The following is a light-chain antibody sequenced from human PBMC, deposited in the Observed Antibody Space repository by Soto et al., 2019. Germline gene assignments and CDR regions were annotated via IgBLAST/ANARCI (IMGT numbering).Light chain of an antibody. CDR3: QQLNSYPIT. Sequence: DVQMTQSPSSLSALVGDRVTITCRASQSVSRYLNWYQHKPGKAPKLLINAASNLRSGVPSRFSGSGSGTDFTLTIDGLQPEDFATYYCQQLNSYPITFGQGTRLEI. J-gene: IGKJ5*01. CDR1: QSVSRY. CDR2: AAS. V-gene: IGKV1-39*01.